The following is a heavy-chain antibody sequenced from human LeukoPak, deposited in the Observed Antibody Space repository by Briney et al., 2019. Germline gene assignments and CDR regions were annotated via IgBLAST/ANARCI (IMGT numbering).Heavy chain of an antibody. J-gene: IGHJ6*02. V-gene: IGHV1-2*02. CDR3: ARDVSSVATAAPGHWGVDV. CDR2: INPNTGDI. D-gene: IGHD6-13*01. CDR1: GYTFTGYY. Sequence: ASLKVSCKTSGYTFTGYYIHWVRQAPGQGLEWLGWINPNTGDINYAQKIQGRVTTTRDTSISTAHMELSSLRSDDTAVYYCARDVSSVATAAPGHWGVDVWGQGTTVTVS.